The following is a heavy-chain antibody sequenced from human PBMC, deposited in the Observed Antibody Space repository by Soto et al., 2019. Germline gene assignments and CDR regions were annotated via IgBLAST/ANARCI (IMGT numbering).Heavy chain of an antibody. CDR1: GFTFSGSA. J-gene: IGHJ6*02. CDR3: TKEDSIFGVVLTYYYYGMDV. D-gene: IGHD3-3*01. CDR2: IRSKANSYAT. Sequence: LRLSCAASGFTFSGSAMHWVRQASGKGLEWVGRIRSKANSYATAYAASVKGRFTISRDDSKNTAYLQMNSLKTEDTAVYYCTKEDSIFGVVLTYYYYGMDVWGQGTTVTVS. V-gene: IGHV3-73*01.